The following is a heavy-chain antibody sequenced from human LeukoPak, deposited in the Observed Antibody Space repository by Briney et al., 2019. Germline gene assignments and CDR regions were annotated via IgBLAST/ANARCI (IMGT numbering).Heavy chain of an antibody. CDR2: ISGSGGST. CDR1: GFTFSSYG. CDR3: ARVGTSGSLDY. Sequence: GGSLRLSCAASGFTFSSYGMSWVRQAPGKGLEWVSAISGSGGSTYYADSVKGRFTISRDNSKNTLYLQMNSLRAEDTAVYYCARVGTSGSLDYWGQGTLVTVSS. V-gene: IGHV3-23*01. J-gene: IGHJ4*02. D-gene: IGHD3-10*01.